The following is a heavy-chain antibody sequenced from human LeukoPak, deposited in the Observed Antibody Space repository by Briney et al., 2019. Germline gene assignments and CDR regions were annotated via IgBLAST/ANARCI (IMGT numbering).Heavy chain of an antibody. D-gene: IGHD2-2*02. CDR1: GFTFSSYG. CDR3: ARGSKGIVVVPAAIVDY. V-gene: IGHV3-30*02. J-gene: IGHJ4*02. CDR2: IRYDGSNK. Sequence: GGSLRLSCAASGFTFSSYGMHWVRQAPGKGLEWVAFIRYDGSNKYYADSVKGRFTISRDNSKNTLYLQMNSLRAEDTAVYYCARGSKGIVVVPAAIVDYWGQGTLVTVSS.